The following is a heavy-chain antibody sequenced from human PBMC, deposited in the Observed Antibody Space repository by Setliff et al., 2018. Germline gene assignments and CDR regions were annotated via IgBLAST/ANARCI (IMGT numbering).Heavy chain of an antibody. J-gene: IGHJ4*02. CDR1: GSTFTDSI. CDR2: YSPYNGKT. CDR3: ARLVRYCSKTTCQTASGAEL. V-gene: IGHV1-18*01. D-gene: IGHD2-8*01. Sequence: WASVKVSCKASGSTFTDSIVNWVRQAPGQGLEWVGWYSPYNGKTYSAQKFQGRVTLSTDTSTTTAYMELRRLTSGDTAMYYCARLVRYCSKTTCQTASGAELWGQGTLVTVS.